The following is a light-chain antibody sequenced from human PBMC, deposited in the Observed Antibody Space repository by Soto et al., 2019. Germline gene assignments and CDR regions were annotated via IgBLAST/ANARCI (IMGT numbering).Light chain of an antibody. CDR2: DAS. J-gene: IGKJ4*01. CDR1: QGVSSY. Sequence: EIMLTQSPATLSLSLGERATLSCRASQGVSSYLAWYQQKPGQALRLLIYDASNRATGIPARFSGSGSGTDFTLTISSLEPEDFAVYYCQQCGNWPLTFGGGTKV. V-gene: IGKV3-11*01. CDR3: QQCGNWPLT.